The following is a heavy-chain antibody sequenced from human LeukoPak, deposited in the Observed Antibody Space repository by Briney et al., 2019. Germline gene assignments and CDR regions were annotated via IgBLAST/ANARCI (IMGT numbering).Heavy chain of an antibody. D-gene: IGHD3-10*01. CDR2: ISAYNGNT. J-gene: IGHJ4*02. Sequence: ASVKVSCKASGYTFTSYGITWVRQAPGQGLEWMGWISAYNGNTNYVQKLQGRVTMTTDTSTSTAYMELRSLRSDDTAVYYCARGVYGSGSYYFDYWGQGTLVTVSS. CDR3: ARGVYGSGSYYFDY. CDR1: GYTFTSYG. V-gene: IGHV1-18*01.